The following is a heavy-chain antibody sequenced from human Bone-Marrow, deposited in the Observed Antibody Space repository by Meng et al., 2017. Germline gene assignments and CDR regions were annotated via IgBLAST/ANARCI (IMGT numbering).Heavy chain of an antibody. V-gene: IGHV3-15*01. CDR1: GFNFINAY. D-gene: IGHD3-22*01. J-gene: IGHJ3*02. CDR2: IKSKPDGETI. Sequence: GESLKISCEGSGFNFINAYMTWVRQVPGKGLEWVGRIKSKPDGETIDYGAPVKGRFTIPRDDSINTVYLQMNSLRAEDTAVYYCARDKAYYYDSSGYTDDAFDIWGQGTMVTVSS. CDR3: ARDKAYYYDSSGYTDDAFDI.